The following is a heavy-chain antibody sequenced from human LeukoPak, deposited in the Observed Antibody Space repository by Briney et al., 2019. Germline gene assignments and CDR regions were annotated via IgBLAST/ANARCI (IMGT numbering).Heavy chain of an antibody. V-gene: IGHV5-51*01. CDR1: GSTFTNYW. Sequence: GESLKISCKGSGSTFTNYWIGWVGQLPGKGLEWLGIIYPGDYTTRYSTSFQGQVTISADKSINTAYLQWSSLKASDTAMYYCASSLRRSSGWSTSDYWGQGTLVTVSS. J-gene: IGHJ4*02. CDR3: ASSLRRSSGWSTSDY. CDR2: IYPGDYTT. D-gene: IGHD6-19*01.